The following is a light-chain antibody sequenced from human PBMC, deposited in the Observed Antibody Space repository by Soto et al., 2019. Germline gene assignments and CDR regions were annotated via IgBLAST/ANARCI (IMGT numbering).Light chain of an antibody. CDR3: QSYDSSLSGYV. CDR1: SSNIGAGYD. CDR2: GNH. J-gene: IGLJ1*01. Sequence: QSVLTQPPSVSGAPGQRVTFSCTGSSSNIGAGYDVHWYQQLPGTAPKLLIYGNHNRPSGVPDRISGSKSGTSASLAITGLQAGDEADYYCQSYDSSLSGYVFGTGTKVTVL. V-gene: IGLV1-40*01.